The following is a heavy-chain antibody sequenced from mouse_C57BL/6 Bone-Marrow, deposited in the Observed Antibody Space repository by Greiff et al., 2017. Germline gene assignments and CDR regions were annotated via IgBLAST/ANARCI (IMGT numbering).Heavy chain of an antibody. V-gene: IGHV1-55*01. CDR2: IYPGSGST. CDR3: ARERKDYFDY. J-gene: IGHJ2*01. CDR1: GYTFTSYW. Sequence: VQLQQPGAELVKPGASVKMSCKASGYTFTSYWITWVKQRPGQGLEWIGDIYPGSGSTNYNEKFKSKATLTLDTSSSTAYMQLSSLTSEDSAVYYCARERKDYFDYWGQGTTLTVSS.